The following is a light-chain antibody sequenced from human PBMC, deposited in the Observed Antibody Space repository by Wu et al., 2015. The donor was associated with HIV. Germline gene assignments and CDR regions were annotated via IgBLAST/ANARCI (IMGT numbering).Light chain of an antibody. CDR3: QQYGGTSPT. CDR1: RVVAITG. V-gene: IGKV3-20*01. J-gene: IGKJ5*01. CDR2: SAS. Sequence: GETATSLVGPVRVVAITGDDYVAWYQQKPGQAPKLLIYSASSRATGIPDRFIGRGSGTEFTLTIVKVEPDDFAMYHCQQYGGTSPTFGQGTRL.